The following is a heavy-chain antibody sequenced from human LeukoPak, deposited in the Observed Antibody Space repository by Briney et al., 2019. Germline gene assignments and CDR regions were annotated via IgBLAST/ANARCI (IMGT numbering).Heavy chain of an antibody. J-gene: IGHJ6*03. V-gene: IGHV3-74*01. Sequence: GGSLRLSCAASGFTFSSYWMHWVRQAPGKGLVWVSRINSNGSSTSYADSVKGRFTISRDNAKNTLYLQMNSLRAEDTAVYYCAKNRGAGSHYYYHMNVWGKGTTVTVSS. CDR2: INSNGSST. CDR1: GFTFSSYW. CDR3: AKNRGAGSHYYYHMNV. D-gene: IGHD1-26*01.